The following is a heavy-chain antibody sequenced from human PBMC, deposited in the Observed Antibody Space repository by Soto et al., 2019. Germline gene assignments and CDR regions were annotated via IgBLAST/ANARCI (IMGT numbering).Heavy chain of an antibody. Sequence: QVQLVESGGGVVQPGRSLRLSCAASGFTFSSYAMHWVHQAPGKGLEWVAVISYDGSNKYYADSVKGRFTISRDNSKTTVYLQMNSLSAEDTAVYYCARDPPSIFGVVMDYWGQGTLVTVSS. V-gene: IGHV3-30-3*01. CDR3: ARDPPSIFGVVMDY. J-gene: IGHJ4*02. D-gene: IGHD3-3*01. CDR1: GFTFSSYA. CDR2: ISYDGSNK.